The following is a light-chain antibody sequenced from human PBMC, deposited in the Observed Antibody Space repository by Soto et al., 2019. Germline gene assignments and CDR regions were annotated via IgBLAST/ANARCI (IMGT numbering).Light chain of an antibody. V-gene: IGLV2-11*01. CDR3: CPYGGYFWV. Sequence: QSVLTQPRSVSGSPGQSVTISCTGTSSDVGGYDYVSWFQHHPGKVPKLMIYDVTKRPSGVPDRFSASKSGNTASLTISGLQAEDEADYYCCPYGGYFWVFGGGTKLTVL. CDR1: SSDVGGYDY. CDR2: DVT. J-gene: IGLJ3*02.